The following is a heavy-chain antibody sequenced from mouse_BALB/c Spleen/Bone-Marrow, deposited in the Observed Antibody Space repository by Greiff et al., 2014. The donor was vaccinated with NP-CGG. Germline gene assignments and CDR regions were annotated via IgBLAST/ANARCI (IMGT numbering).Heavy chain of an antibody. CDR2: INPSTGYT. CDR1: GYTLTTYW. D-gene: IGHD2-1*01. Sequence: VNLVESGAELAKPGASVKMSCKTSGYTLTTYWIHWVKQRPGQGLEWIGYINPSTGYTEYNQKFKDKATLTADKSSSTAYMQLSSLTSEEFAVYYCAREGIYYGNTWFAYWGQGTLVTVSA. V-gene: IGHV1-7*01. CDR3: AREGIYYGNTWFAY. J-gene: IGHJ3*01.